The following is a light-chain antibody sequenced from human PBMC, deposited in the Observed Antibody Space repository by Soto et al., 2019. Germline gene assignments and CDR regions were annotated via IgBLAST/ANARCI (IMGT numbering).Light chain of an antibody. Sequence: QSVLTQPASVSGSPGQSITISCTGTSSDVGGYKYVSWYQHHPGKAPKVMIYEVSNRPSGVSIRFSGSKSGNTASLTISGLQAEDEADYYCSSYTTSSTLVFGGGTKLTVL. CDR3: SSYTTSSTLV. V-gene: IGLV2-14*01. J-gene: IGLJ2*01. CDR2: EVS. CDR1: SSDVGGYKY.